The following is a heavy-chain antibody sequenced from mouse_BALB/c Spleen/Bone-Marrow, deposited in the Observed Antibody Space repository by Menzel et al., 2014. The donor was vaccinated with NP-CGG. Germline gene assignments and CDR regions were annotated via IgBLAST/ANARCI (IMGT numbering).Heavy chain of an antibody. CDR3: ARSLYPRAMDY. D-gene: IGHD2-1*01. J-gene: IGHJ4*01. CDR2: IRNKANAYTT. CDR1: GFTFTDYY. V-gene: IGHV7-3*02. Sequence: VQLKESGGGLVQPGGSLRLSCATSGFTFTDYYMSWVRQPPGKALEWLGFIRNKANAYTTEYSASVKGRFTISRDNSQSILYLQMNTLRAEDSATYYCARSLYPRAMDYWGQGTSVTVSS.